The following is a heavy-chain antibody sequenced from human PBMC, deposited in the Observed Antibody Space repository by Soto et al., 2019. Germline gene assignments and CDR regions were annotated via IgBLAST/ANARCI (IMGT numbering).Heavy chain of an antibody. V-gene: IGHV3-53*01. Sequence: PGGSLRLSCAASVFTVSSNYMSCVRHSPGKGLEWVSVIYSGGSTYYADSVRGRFTISRDNSKNTLYLQMKSLRAEDTAVYYCARDPTAKRHGMDFWGQGTTVTVSS. CDR3: ARDPTAKRHGMDF. J-gene: IGHJ6*02. CDR2: IYSGGST. CDR1: VFTVSSNY. D-gene: IGHD1-26*01.